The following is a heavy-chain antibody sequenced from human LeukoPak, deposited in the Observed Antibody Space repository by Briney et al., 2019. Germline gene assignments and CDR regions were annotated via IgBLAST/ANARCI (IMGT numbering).Heavy chain of an antibody. CDR1: GGTFSNYA. Sequence: ASVKVSCKASGGTFSNYAISWVRQAPGQGLEWMGGIIPIFGTANYAQKFQGRVTISTDEPTSTAYMELSSLRSEDTAVYYCAGRQGNFDWLFFDFWGQGTLVTVSS. J-gene: IGHJ4*02. CDR3: AGRQGNFDWLFFDF. CDR2: IIPIFGTA. V-gene: IGHV1-69*05. D-gene: IGHD3-9*01.